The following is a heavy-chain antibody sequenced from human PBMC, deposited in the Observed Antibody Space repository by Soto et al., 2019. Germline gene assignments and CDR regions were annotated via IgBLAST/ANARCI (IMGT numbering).Heavy chain of an antibody. Sequence: ASVKVSCKASGYTFTSYAMHWVRQAPGQRLEWMGWINAGNGNTKYSQKFQGRVTITRDTSASTAYMELSSLRSEDTAVYYCARAFGLRGYRHFDYWGQGTLVTVSS. D-gene: IGHD5-12*01. J-gene: IGHJ4*02. CDR1: GYTFTSYA. V-gene: IGHV1-3*01. CDR3: ARAFGLRGYRHFDY. CDR2: INAGNGNT.